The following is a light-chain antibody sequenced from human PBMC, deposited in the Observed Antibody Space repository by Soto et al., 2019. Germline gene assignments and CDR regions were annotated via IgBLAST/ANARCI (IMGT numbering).Light chain of an antibody. J-gene: IGLJ3*02. V-gene: IGLV1-40*01. CDR1: NSNLGAGYD. Sequence: QSVLTHPPSVSGAPGQRVTVSCTGNNSNLGAGYDVHWYQQLPGAAPKLVIFGNRNRPSGVPERFSGSKSGTSASLAITGLQAEDEADYYCQAYDYSLTAFVFGGGTKLTVL. CDR2: GNR. CDR3: QAYDYSLTAFV.